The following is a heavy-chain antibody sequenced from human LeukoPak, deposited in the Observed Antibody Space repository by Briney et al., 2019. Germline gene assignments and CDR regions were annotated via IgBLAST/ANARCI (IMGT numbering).Heavy chain of an antibody. CDR3: ARDSRSTSYNWFDP. V-gene: IGHV1-2*02. Sequence: ASVKVSCKASGYTLTGYYMHWVRQAPGQGLEWMGWINPNSGGTNYAQKFQGRVTMTRDTSISTAYMELSRLRSDDTAVYYCARDSRSTSYNWFDPWGPGTLVTVSS. CDR1: GYTLTGYY. CDR2: INPNSGGT. J-gene: IGHJ5*02. D-gene: IGHD2-2*01.